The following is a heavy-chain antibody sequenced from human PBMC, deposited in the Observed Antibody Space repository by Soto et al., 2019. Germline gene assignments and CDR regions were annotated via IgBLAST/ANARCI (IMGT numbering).Heavy chain of an antibody. CDR1: GFTFRNLN. CDR2: ISTRGTTI. CDR3: ARDNGYGLFDY. Sequence: GGSLRLSCVASGFTFRNLNMNWVRQAPGKGLEWVSYISTRGTTIHHADSVKGRFTISRDNAKNALYLQMSSLRDEDTAVYYCARDNGYGLFDYWGQGTPVTVSS. V-gene: IGHV3-48*02. J-gene: IGHJ4*02. D-gene: IGHD5-18*01.